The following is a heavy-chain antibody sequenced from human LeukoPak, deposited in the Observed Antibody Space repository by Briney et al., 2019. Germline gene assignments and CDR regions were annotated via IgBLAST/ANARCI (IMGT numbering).Heavy chain of an antibody. V-gene: IGHV3-11*06. CDR2: ISSSSSYT. D-gene: IGHD2-15*01. CDR1: GVTFSDYY. CDR3: ARDFIVVVVAAPYNWFDP. J-gene: IGHJ5*02. Sequence: GGSLRLSCAASGVTFSDYYMSWSRQAPGKGLEWVSYISSSSSYTNYADSVKGRFTISRDNAKNSLYLQMNSLRAEDTAVYYCARDFIVVVVAAPYNWFDPCGQGTLVTVSS.